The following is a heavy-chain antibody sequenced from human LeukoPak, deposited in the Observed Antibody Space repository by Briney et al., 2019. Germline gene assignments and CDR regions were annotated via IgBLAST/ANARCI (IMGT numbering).Heavy chain of an antibody. CDR1: GFTFNNYA. CDR3: ARNPAGIGDY. D-gene: IGHD1-26*01. V-gene: IGHV3-48*02. J-gene: IGHJ4*02. Sequence: GGSLRLSCAASGFTFNNYAMSWVRQAPGNGLEWISFITSSSSTIYYADSVKGRFTVSRDNAKNSLYLQMNNLRDEDTAVYYCARNPAGIGDYWGQGTLVTVSS. CDR2: ITSSSSTI.